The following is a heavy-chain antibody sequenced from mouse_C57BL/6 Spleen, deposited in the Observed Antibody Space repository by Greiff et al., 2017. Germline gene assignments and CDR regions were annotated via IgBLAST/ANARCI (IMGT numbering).Heavy chain of an antibody. V-gene: IGHV5-17*01. CDR2: ISSGSSSI. Sequence: EVKLVESGGGLVKPGGSLKLSCAASGFTFSDYGMHWVRQAPEKGLEWVAYISSGSSSIYYAATVKGRFPLSRDNAKNTLFLQMTSLRSVDTAMYDCARSHGDWDAMDYWGQGTSVTVSS. CDR3: ARSHGDWDAMDY. J-gene: IGHJ4*01. CDR1: GFTFSDYG. D-gene: IGHD2-13*01.